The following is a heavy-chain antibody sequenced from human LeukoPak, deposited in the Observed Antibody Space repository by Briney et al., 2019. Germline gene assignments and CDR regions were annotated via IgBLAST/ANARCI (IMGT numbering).Heavy chain of an antibody. V-gene: IGHV3-7*01. J-gene: IGHJ6*03. D-gene: IGHD3-3*01. CDR3: ARETVDSSYDFWSGYSSYYYSYMDV. CDR2: IKQDGSEK. CDR1: GFTFSSYW. Sequence: GGSLRLSCAASGFTFSSYWMSWVRQAPGKGLEWVANIKQDGSEKYYVDSVKGRFTISRDNAKNSLYLQMNSLRAEDTAVYYCARETVDSSYDFWSGYSSYYYSYMDVWGKGTTVTVSS.